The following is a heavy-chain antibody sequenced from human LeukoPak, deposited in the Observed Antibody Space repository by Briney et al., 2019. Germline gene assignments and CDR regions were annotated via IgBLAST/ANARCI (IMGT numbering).Heavy chain of an antibody. V-gene: IGHV3-53*01. J-gene: IGHJ4*02. CDR3: ARYFYDSSGYAYYFDY. CDR1: GLIVSDNY. D-gene: IGHD3-22*01. Sequence: GGSLRLSCAASGLIVSDNYMSWVRQAPGKGLESVSVIQSGGSTYYADSVKGRFTISRDNSKNTVYLQMNSLRAEDTAVYYCARYFYDSSGYAYYFDYWGQGTPVTVSS. CDR2: IQSGGST.